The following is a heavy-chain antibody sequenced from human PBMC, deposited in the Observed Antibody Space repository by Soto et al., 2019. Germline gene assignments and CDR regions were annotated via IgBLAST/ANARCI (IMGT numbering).Heavy chain of an antibody. CDR2: IYSGGST. Sequence: EVQLLESGGGLVQPGGSLRLSCAASGFTFRSYAMNWVRQAPGKGLEWVSVIYSGGSTYYADSVKGRFTISRDNSKNTLYLQMNSLRAEDTAVYYCARDVGVWGRGTTVTVSS. J-gene: IGHJ6*04. V-gene: IGHV3-66*01. CDR3: ARDVGV. CDR1: GFTFRSYA.